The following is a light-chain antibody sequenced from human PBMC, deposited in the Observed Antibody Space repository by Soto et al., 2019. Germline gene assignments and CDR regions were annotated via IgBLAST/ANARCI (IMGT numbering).Light chain of an antibody. CDR1: QGISSW. Sequence: DIQMTQSPSSVSASVGDRVTITCRASQGISSWLVWYQQKPGKAPKLLIYAASTLQSGVPSRFSGSRSGTDFTLTISSLQPEDFATYYCQQAESFPRTFGPGTKVDIK. CDR3: QQAESFPRT. V-gene: IGKV1-12*01. J-gene: IGKJ3*01. CDR2: AAS.